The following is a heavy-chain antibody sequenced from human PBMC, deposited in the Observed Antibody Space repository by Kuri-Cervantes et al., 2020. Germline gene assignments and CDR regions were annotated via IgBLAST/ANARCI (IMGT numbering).Heavy chain of an antibody. CDR2: IRSKAYGGTT. V-gene: IGHV3-49*03. Sequence: GESLKISCTASGFTFSDYAMSWFRQAPGKGLEWVGFIRSKAYGGTTEYAASVKGRFTILRDDSKSIAYLQMNSLKTEDTAVYYCTTPDCSGGSCYSARLDYWGQGTLVTVSS. J-gene: IGHJ4*02. CDR3: TTPDCSGGSCYSARLDY. CDR1: GFTFSDYA. D-gene: IGHD2-15*01.